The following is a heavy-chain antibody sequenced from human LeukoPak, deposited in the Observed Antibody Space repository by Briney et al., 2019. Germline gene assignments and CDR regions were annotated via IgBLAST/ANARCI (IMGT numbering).Heavy chain of an antibody. J-gene: IGHJ4*02. CDR2: ISGSGGST. CDR1: GFTVSSNY. D-gene: IGHD5-18*01. V-gene: IGHV3-23*01. CDR3: AKDLIQLWYYFDY. Sequence: GGSLRLSCAASGFTVSSNYMSWVRQAPGKGLEWVSAISGSGGSTYYADSVKGRFTISRDNSKNTLYLQMNSLRAEDTALYYRAKDLIQLWYYFDYWGQGTLVTVSS.